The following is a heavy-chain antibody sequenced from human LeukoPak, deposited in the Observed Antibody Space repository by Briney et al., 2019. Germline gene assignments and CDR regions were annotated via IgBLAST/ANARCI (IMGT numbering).Heavy chain of an antibody. J-gene: IGHJ3*02. CDR3: AVVTGFASDAFDI. Sequence: PSETLSLTCTVSAGSISSGGYYWSWIRQYPGKGLEWIGYIYYSGSTFYKPSLKSRVTISIDTSKNQFSLKLSSVTAADTAVYFCAVVTGFASDAFDIWGQGTVVTVSS. CDR2: IYYSGST. V-gene: IGHV4-31*03. D-gene: IGHD3-22*01. CDR1: AGSISSGGYY.